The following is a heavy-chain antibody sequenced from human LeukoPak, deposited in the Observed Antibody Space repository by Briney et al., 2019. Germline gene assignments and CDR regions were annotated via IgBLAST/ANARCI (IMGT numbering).Heavy chain of an antibody. D-gene: IGHD1-26*01. V-gene: IGHV3-30*18. CDR3: AKNAGWAYYFDY. J-gene: IGHJ4*02. Sequence: GGSVRLSCAASGFTFSSYGMHWVRQAPGKGLEWVAVISGDESNKYYADSVKGRFTISRDNSKNTVYLQMNSLRDEDTAVYYCAKNAGWAYYFDYWGQGTLVTVSS. CDR2: ISGDESNK. CDR1: GFTFSSYG.